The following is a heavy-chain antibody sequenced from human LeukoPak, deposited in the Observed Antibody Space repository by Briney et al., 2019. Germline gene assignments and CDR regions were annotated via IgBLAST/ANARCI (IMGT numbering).Heavy chain of an antibody. D-gene: IGHD6-19*01. J-gene: IGHJ4*02. CDR3: ARPMYSSGWYFDY. CDR1: GYTFTGYY. Sequence: ASVKVSCKASGYTFTGYYLHWVRQAPGQGLEWMGWINHNSGGTNYAQKFQGRVTMTRDTSISTAYMELRRLRSDDTDVYDCARPMYSSGWYFDYWGQGTLVTVSS. CDR2: INHNSGGT. V-gene: IGHV1-2*02.